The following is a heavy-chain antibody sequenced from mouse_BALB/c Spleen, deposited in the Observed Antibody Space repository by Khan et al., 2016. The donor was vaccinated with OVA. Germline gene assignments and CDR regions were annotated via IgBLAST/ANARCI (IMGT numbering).Heavy chain of an antibody. CDR1: GNTFTSYG. Sequence: EVQLQESGAELGRPGSSVKLSCKTSGNTFTSYGIKWVRQRPGQGLEWIGYIYPGNGYIEYTEKFQGKAILTSDKSSTTAYMQLRSLTSEDSARYFGTAADYRYYFDYWGQGTTLTVSS. CDR3: TAADYRYYFDY. CDR2: IYPGNGYI. J-gene: IGHJ2*01. V-gene: IGHV1S134*01. D-gene: IGHD2-14*01.